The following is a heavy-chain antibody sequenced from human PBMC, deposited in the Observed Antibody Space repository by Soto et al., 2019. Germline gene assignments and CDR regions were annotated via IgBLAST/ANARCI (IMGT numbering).Heavy chain of an antibody. V-gene: IGHV4-59*01. J-gene: IGHJ5*02. CDR3: AREGWLRSARSWWWFDP. CDR1: GGSISSYY. CDR2: IYYSGST. D-gene: IGHD5-12*01. Sequence: SETLSLTCTVSGGSISSYYWSWIRQPPGKGLEWIGYIYYSGSTNYNPSLKSRVTISVDTSKNQFSLKLSSVTAADTAVYYCAREGWLRSARSWWWFDPWGQGTLVTVSS.